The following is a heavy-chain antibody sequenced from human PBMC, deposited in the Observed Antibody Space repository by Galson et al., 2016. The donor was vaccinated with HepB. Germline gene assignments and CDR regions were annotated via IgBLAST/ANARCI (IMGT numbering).Heavy chain of an antibody. CDR3: ARVRAYDFWSGPSDFDY. Sequence: SLRLSCAASGFTFSDYYMSWIRQAPGKGLEWVSHISSSGTTIYYADSVKGRFTISRDNAKNSLYLQMNSLRAEDTAVYYCARVRAYDFWSGPSDFDYWGQGTLVTVSS. V-gene: IGHV3-11*01. CDR2: ISSSGTTI. D-gene: IGHD3-3*01. CDR1: GFTFSDYY. J-gene: IGHJ4*02.